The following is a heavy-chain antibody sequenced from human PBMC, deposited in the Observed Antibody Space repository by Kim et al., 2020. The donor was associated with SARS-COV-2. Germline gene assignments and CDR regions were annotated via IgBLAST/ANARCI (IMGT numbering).Heavy chain of an antibody. CDR1: GFTFSSYS. V-gene: IGHV3-23*01. CDR2: IRGSAASA. D-gene: IGHD3-9*01. CDR3: ARDLEGQYDILTGAGN. Sequence: GGSLRLSCAASGFTFSSYSMSWVRQAPGKGLEWVSAIRGSAASAYHADSVKSRFTISRDNSKNTLYLQMDSLRVEDTAVYYCARDLEGQYDILTGAGNWGQGTLVSVSS. J-gene: IGHJ4*02.